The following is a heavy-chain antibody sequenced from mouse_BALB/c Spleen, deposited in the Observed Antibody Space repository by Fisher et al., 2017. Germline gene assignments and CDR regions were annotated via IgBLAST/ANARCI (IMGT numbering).Heavy chain of an antibody. CDR3: ARIYYGSSYNAMDY. Sequence: KFKGKATLTVDKSSSTAYMQLSSLTSEDSAVYYCARIYYGSSYNAMDYWGQGTSVTVFS. D-gene: IGHD1-1*01. V-gene: IGHV1-64*01. J-gene: IGHJ4*01.